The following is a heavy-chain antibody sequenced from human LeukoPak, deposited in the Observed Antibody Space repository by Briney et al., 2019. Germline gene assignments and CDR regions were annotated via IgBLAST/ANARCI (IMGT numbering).Heavy chain of an antibody. V-gene: IGHV3-23*01. Sequence: GGSLRLSCVASGFGFSNYAMTWVRQAPGKGLEWVSGISGSGGSTYYADSVRGRFTISRDNFKNTLDVQMSSLGVEDTAIYYCARTGVGGGYRFDYWGQGTLVTVSS. CDR3: ARTGVGGGYRFDY. J-gene: IGHJ4*02. CDR2: ISGSGGST. D-gene: IGHD1-26*01. CDR1: GFGFSNYA.